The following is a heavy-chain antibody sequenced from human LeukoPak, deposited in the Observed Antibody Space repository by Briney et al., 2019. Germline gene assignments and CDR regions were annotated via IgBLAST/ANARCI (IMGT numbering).Heavy chain of an antibody. D-gene: IGHD6-13*01. CDR2: IIPILGIA. J-gene: IGHJ4*02. V-gene: IGHV1-69*04. CDR3: ARDHYDIAAAGSYFDY. Sequence: ASVKVSCKASGGTFSSYAISWVRQAPGQGLEWMGRIIPILGIANYAQKFQGRVTITADNSSSTAYMELSSLRSEDTAVYYCARDHYDIAAAGSYFDYWGQGTLVTVSS. CDR1: GGTFSSYA.